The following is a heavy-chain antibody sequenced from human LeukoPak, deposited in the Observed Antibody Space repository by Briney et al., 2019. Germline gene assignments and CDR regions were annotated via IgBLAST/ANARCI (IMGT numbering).Heavy chain of an antibody. CDR2: IYYSGST. V-gene: IGHV4-59*01. Sequence: SETLSLTCTVSGGSISHYYWTWIRQPPGKGLEWIGSIYYSGSTNYNPSLKSRVTIPIDTSKNQFSLKLTSVTAADTAVYYCARASRLRNDAFDIWGQGTMVTVSS. CDR1: GGSISHYY. J-gene: IGHJ3*02. D-gene: IGHD5-12*01. CDR3: ARASRLRNDAFDI.